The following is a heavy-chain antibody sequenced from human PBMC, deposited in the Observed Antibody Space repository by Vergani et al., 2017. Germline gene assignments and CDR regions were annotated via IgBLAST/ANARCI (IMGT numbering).Heavy chain of an antibody. D-gene: IGHD3-9*01. V-gene: IGHV4-34*01. CDR3: ARGQVDIDGFDP. CDR2: INHSGST. CDR1: GGSFSGYY. Sequence: QVQLQQWGAGLLKPSETLSLTCAVYGGSFSGYYWSWIRQPPGKGLEWIGEINHSGSTNYNPSLKSRVTISVDTSKIQFSLKLSSVTAADTAVYYCARGQVDIDGFDPWGQGTLVTVSS. J-gene: IGHJ5*02.